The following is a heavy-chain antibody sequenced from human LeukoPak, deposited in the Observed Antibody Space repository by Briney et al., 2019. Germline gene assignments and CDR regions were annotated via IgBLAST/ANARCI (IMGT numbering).Heavy chain of an antibody. CDR2: IKQDGSEK. J-gene: IGHJ3*02. V-gene: IGHV3-7*01. CDR1: GFTFSSYW. D-gene: IGHD6-6*01. Sequence: GGSLRLSCAVSGFTFSSYWMSWVRQAPGKGLEWVANIKQDGSEKYYVDSVKGRFTISRDNAKNSLYLQMNSLRAEDTAVYYCARCARSSIAARPFAFDIWGQGTMVTASS. CDR3: ARCARSSIAARPFAFDI.